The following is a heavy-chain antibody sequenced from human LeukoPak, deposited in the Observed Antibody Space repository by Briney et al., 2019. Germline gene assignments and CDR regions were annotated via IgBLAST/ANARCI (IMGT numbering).Heavy chain of an antibody. Sequence: GGSLTLSPAPSGLTLSGYWMKWVCKAPGKGPEWLDNIKQDVSEQHYVDSVKGRFTISRDNAKNSLYLQMDSLGAEDMALYYCARDGWAHGAFDYWGQGVLVTVSS. CDR1: GLTLSGYW. CDR2: IKQDVSEQ. D-gene: IGHD3-10*01. J-gene: IGHJ4*02. V-gene: IGHV3-7*01. CDR3: ARDGWAHGAFDY.